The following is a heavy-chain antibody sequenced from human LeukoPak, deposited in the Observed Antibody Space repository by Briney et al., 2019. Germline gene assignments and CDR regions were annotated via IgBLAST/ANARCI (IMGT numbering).Heavy chain of an antibody. Sequence: TSETLSLTCTDSGGSISSYYWRWIRQPPGKGLEWIGYIYYSGSTNYNPSLKSRVTISVDTSKNQFSLKLSSVTAADTAVYYCARRRGPPYDAFDIWGQGTMVTVSS. CDR2: IYYSGST. CDR3: ARRRGPPYDAFDI. CDR1: GGSISSYY. V-gene: IGHV4-59*01. D-gene: IGHD3-10*01. J-gene: IGHJ3*02.